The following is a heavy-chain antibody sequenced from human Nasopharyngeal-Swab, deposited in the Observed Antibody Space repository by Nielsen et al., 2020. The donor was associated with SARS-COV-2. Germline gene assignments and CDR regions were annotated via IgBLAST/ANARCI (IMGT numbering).Heavy chain of an antibody. D-gene: IGHD3-3*01. CDR2: MNPNSGNT. V-gene: IGHV1-8*01. Sequence: ASVKVSCKASGYIFTSYDINWVRQATGQGLEWMGWMNPNSGNTGYAQKFQGRVTMTRNTSISTAYMELSSLRSEDTAVYYCARALTRSITIFGVVIPNWFDPWGQGTLVTVSS. CDR3: ARALTRSITIFGVVIPNWFDP. CDR1: GYIFTSYD. J-gene: IGHJ5*02.